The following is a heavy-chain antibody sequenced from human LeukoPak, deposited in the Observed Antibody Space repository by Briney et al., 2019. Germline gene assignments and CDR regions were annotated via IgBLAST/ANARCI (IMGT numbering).Heavy chain of an antibody. CDR2: ISAYNGNT. J-gene: IGHJ6*02. D-gene: IGHD2-15*01. V-gene: IGHV1-18*01. CDR3: ARVPVYCSGGSCYSLNYYNGMGV. CDR1: GYTFTTYV. Sequence: ASVKVSYKTSGYTFTTYVISWVRQAPGQGLEWMGWISAYNGNTNYAQKLQGRVTMTTDTSTSTAYMELRSLRSDDTAVYYCARVPVYCSGGSCYSLNYYNGMGVWGQGTTVTVSS.